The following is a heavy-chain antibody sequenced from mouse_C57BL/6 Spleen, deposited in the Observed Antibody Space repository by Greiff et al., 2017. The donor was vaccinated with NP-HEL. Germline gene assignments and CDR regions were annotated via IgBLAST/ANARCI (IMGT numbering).Heavy chain of an antibody. CDR3: ARSDYGSSYVFDY. D-gene: IGHD1-1*01. V-gene: IGHV1-50*01. CDR1: GYTFTSYW. J-gene: IGHJ2*01. Sequence: VQLQQPGAELVKPGASVKLSCKASGYTFTSYWMQWVKQRPGQGLEWIGEIDPSDSYTNYNQKFKGKATLTVDTSSSTAYMQLSSLTSEDSAVYYCARSDYGSSYVFDYWGQGTTLTVSS. CDR2: IDPSDSYT.